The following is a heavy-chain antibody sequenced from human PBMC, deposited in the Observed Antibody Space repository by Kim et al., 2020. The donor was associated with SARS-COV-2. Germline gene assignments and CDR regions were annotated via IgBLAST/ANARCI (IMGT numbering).Heavy chain of an antibody. V-gene: IGHV3-53*01. Sequence: YAASVKGRCTISRDNSKNTLYLQMNSLRAEDTAVYYCARNDFWSGYYGFDYWGQGTLVTVSS. J-gene: IGHJ4*02. D-gene: IGHD3-3*01. CDR3: ARNDFWSGYYGFDY.